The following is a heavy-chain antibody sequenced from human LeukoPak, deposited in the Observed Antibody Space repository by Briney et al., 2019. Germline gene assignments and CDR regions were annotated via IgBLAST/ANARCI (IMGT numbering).Heavy chain of an antibody. J-gene: IGHJ4*02. CDR2: IYPGDSDT. Sequence: GESLKISCKGSGYSFTSYWIGWVRQMPGKGLEWMGIIYPGDSDTRYSPSFQGQVTISADKSISTAYLQWSSLKASDTAMYYCASHVEYYDFWSGYYTEYYLDYWGQGTLVTVSS. CDR1: GYSFTSYW. D-gene: IGHD3-3*01. CDR3: ASHVEYYDFWSGYYTEYYLDY. V-gene: IGHV5-51*01.